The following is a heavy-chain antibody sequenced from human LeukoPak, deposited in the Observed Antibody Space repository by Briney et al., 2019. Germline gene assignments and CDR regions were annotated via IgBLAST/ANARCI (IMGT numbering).Heavy chain of an antibody. Sequence: GASVKVSCKASGYTFTSYGISWVRQAPGQGLEWMGWISAYNGNTNYAQKLQGRVTMTTDTSTSTAYMELRSLRSDDTAVYYCARVKQWLGNRSWYYFDYWGQGTLVTVSS. CDR2: ISAYNGNT. J-gene: IGHJ4*02. D-gene: IGHD6-19*01. CDR1: GYTFTSYG. CDR3: ARVKQWLGNRSWYYFDY. V-gene: IGHV1-18*01.